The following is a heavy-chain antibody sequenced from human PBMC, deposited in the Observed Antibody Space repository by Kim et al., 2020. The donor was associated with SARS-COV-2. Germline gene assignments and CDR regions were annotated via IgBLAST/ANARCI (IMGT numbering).Heavy chain of an antibody. D-gene: IGHD6-19*01. CDR3: ATEIAVAGNYYYYYGMDV. V-gene: IGHV4-39*02. Sequence: SETLSLTCTVSGGSISSSSYYWGWIRQPPGKGLEWIGSIYYSGSTYYNPSLKSRVTISVDTSKNQFYLKLSSVTAADTAVYYCATEIAVAGNYYYYYGMDVWGQGTTVTVSS. J-gene: IGHJ6*02. CDR1: GGSISSSSYY. CDR2: IYYSGST.